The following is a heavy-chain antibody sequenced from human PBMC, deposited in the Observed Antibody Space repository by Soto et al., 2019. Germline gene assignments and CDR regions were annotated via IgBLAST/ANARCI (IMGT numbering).Heavy chain of an antibody. J-gene: IGHJ4*02. CDR1: GFTFSSYA. Sequence: LRLSCAASGFTFSSYAMHWVRQAPGKGLEWVAVISYNGSNKYYADSVKGRFTISRDNSKNTLYLQMNSLRAEDTAVYYCARDFGCSSTSCSDYWGQGTLVTVSS. D-gene: IGHD2-2*01. CDR3: ARDFGCSSTSCSDY. CDR2: ISYNGSNK. V-gene: IGHV3-30-3*01.